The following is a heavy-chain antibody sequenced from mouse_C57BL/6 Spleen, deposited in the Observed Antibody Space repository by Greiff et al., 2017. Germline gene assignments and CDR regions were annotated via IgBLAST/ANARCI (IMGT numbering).Heavy chain of an antibody. J-gene: IGHJ1*03. Sequence: QVQLKQSGPELVKPGASVKISCKASGYAFSSSWMNWVKQRPGKGLEWIGRIYPGDGDTNYNGKFKGKATLTADKSSSTAYMQLSSLTSEDSAVYCCASSPYWYFDVWGTGTTVTVSS. V-gene: IGHV1-82*01. CDR3: ASSPYWYFDV. D-gene: IGHD6-1*01. CDR1: GYAFSSSW. CDR2: IYPGDGDT.